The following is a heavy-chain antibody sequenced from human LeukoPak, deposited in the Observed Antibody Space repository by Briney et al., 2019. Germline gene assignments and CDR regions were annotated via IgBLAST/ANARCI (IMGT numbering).Heavy chain of an antibody. CDR3: ARGHHGLGV. J-gene: IGHJ6*02. CDR2: INRDASEE. CDR1: GLTFSNFW. V-gene: IGHV3-7*01. Sequence: GGSLRLSRAASGLTFSNFWMSWVRQAPGKGLEWVAQINRDASEESYVDSVKGRFTISRDNAKSSLYLQMNSLRDEDTAVYYCARGHHGLGVWGQGTTVTVSS.